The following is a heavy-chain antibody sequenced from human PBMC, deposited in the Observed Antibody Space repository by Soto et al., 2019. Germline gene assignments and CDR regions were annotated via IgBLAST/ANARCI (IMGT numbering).Heavy chain of an antibody. CDR3: ARTIAAAGYFDY. Sequence: SETLSLTCAVYGGSFSGYYWSWIRQPPGKGLEWSGEINHSGSTNYNPSLKSRVTISVDTSKNQFSLKLSSVTAADTAVYYCARTIAAAGYFDYWGQGTLVTVSS. CDR2: INHSGST. CDR1: GGSFSGYY. D-gene: IGHD6-13*01. J-gene: IGHJ4*02. V-gene: IGHV4-34*01.